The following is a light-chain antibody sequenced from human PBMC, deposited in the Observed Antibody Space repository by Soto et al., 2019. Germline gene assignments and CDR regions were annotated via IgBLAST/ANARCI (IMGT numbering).Light chain of an antibody. V-gene: IGLV1-40*01. CDR1: SSNIGAGYD. CDR2: GDT. CDR3: QSYDSRLSGSV. J-gene: IGLJ3*02. Sequence: QSVLTQPPSVSGAPGQRVTISCTGSSSNIGAGYDVQWYQQLPGTAPKLLIYGDTNRPSGVPDRFSGSNSGTSASLAITGLQAEDESDYYCQSYDSRLSGSVFGGGTKLTVL.